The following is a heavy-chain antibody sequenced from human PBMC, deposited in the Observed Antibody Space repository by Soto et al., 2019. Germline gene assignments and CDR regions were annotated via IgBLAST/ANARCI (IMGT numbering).Heavy chain of an antibody. CDR2: IKQDGSDR. CDR1: GFSFSSYW. Sequence: EVQLVESGGGLVQPGGSLRLSCGASGFSFSSYWMSWVRQAPGKGLEWVTNIKQDGSDRNYVGSVKGRFTISRDNARNLLFLQMNSLRAEVTALYYCARDGPWAFDLWGQGTLVTVS. J-gene: IGHJ3*01. V-gene: IGHV3-7*01. CDR3: ARDGPWAFDL.